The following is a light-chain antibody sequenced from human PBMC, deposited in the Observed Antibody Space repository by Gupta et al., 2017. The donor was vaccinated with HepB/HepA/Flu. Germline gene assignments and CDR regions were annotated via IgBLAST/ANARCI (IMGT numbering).Light chain of an antibody. J-gene: IGLJ2*01. CDR3: LLSYSGARPV. CDR2: DTS. V-gene: IGLV7-46*01. Sequence: QVVVTQEPSPTVSSGGTVTPTCGSSTGAVTSGHYPYWFQQKPGQAPRTLIYDTSNKRSWTPARFSGSLLGGKTALTLSGAQPEDEAEDYCLLSYSGARPVFGGGTKLTVL. CDR1: TGAVTSGHY.